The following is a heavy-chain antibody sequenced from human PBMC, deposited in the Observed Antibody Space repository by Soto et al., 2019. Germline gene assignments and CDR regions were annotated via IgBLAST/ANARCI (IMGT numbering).Heavy chain of an antibody. J-gene: IGHJ4*02. D-gene: IGHD3-22*01. CDR2: IWYDGSNK. CDR3: ARDTDDISFDY. V-gene: IGHV3-33*01. Sequence: QVQLVESEGGVVQPGRSLRLSCAASGFTFSSYGMHWVRQAPGKGLEWVAVIWYDGSNKYYADSVKGRFTISRDNSKKTLYLQMNSMRAEDTAVYYCARDTDDISFDYWGQGTLVTVSS. CDR1: GFTFSSYG.